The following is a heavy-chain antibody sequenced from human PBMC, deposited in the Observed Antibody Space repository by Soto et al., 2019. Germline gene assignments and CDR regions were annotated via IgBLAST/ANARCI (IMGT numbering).Heavy chain of an antibody. V-gene: IGHV3-21*01. J-gene: IGHJ4*02. D-gene: IGHD3-10*01. CDR3: AGTYDSADY. CDR2: ITASSSHI. CDR1: GFTFSDYY. Sequence: EGQLVESGGGLVKPGGSLRLSCAACGFTFSDYYMNWVRQAPGKGLEWVSSITASSSHIYYADSVKGRFTISRDNTKNSLYLQMNSLRAEDTAVYYCAGTYDSADYWGQGTLITVSS.